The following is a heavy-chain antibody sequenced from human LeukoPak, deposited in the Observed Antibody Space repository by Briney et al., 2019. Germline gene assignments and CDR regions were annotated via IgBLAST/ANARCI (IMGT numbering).Heavy chain of an antibody. V-gene: IGHV1-46*01. CDR1: GYTFINYH. Sequence: VSVKVSCKASGYTFINYHMHWVRQAPGQGLEWMGIINPTDGSTSYAQKFQGRVTMTRDMSTSTVYMQLNSLGFEDTAVYFCARRSGSPEYFQHWGQGTLVTVSS. CDR3: ARRSGSPEYFQH. J-gene: IGHJ1*01. D-gene: IGHD1-26*01. CDR2: INPTDGST.